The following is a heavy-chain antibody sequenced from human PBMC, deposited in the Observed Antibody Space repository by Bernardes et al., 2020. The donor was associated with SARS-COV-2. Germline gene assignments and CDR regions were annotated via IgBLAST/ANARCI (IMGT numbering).Heavy chain of an antibody. CDR2: ILSAGTT. D-gene: IGHD6-13*01. Sequence: GGSLSLSCAASGFTVANEYMSWIRQAPGKGLECVSVILSAGTTYYADSVKGRFTISRDRSMNTLYLQMNSLRAEDTAVYYCAKSLFSSWTKNYHYYGMDVWGQGTTVTVSS. CDR3: AKSLFSSWTKNYHYYGMDV. J-gene: IGHJ6*02. V-gene: IGHV3-53*01. CDR1: GFTVANEY.